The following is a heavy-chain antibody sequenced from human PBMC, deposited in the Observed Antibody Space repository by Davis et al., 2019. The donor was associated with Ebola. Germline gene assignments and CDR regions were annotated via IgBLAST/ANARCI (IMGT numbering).Heavy chain of an antibody. V-gene: IGHV3-11*04. Sequence: PGGSLRLSCEVSGFTFSDYYMSWIRQAPGKGLEWIAYIGPSGNSFYCADSVKGRFTISRDNSKNMVYLQMNSLRAEDTAIYYCAKDSGWAMSPWGQGALVTVSS. D-gene: IGHD6-19*01. J-gene: IGHJ5*01. CDR2: IGPSGNSF. CDR1: GFTFSDYY. CDR3: AKDSGWAMSP.